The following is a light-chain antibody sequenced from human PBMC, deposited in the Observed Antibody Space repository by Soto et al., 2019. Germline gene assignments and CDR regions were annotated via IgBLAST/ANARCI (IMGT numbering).Light chain of an antibody. CDR1: QSIETNY. CDR3: QQYATSLAT. V-gene: IGKV3-20*01. Sequence: ETVLTQSPVSLSLAPGEGGTGCFRASQSIETNYLTWYEQKPGQAPRLLIYGASSRATGSPDRGTGSECGTDFTVTITRLEPEDFVVYYCQQYATSLATFGQGPQLDIK. CDR2: GAS. J-gene: IGKJ1*01.